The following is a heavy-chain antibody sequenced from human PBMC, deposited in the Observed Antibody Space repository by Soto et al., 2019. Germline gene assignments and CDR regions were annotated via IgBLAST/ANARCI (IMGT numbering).Heavy chain of an antibody. Sequence: ASVKVSCKASGYTFTSYGISWVRQAPGQGLEWMGWISAYIGNTNYAQKLQGRVTMTTDTSTSTAYMELRSLRSDDTAVYYCARDHCSGGSCPIDDYYYGMDVWGQGTTVTVSS. D-gene: IGHD2-15*01. CDR2: ISAYIGNT. CDR3: ARDHCSGGSCPIDDYYYGMDV. J-gene: IGHJ6*02. V-gene: IGHV1-18*01. CDR1: GYTFTSYG.